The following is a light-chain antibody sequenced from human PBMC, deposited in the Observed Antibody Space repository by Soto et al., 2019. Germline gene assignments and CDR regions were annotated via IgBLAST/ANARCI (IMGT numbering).Light chain of an antibody. CDR3: QQYGSSPWT. V-gene: IGKV3-20*01. Sequence: EIVLTQSPGTLSLSLGERVTLSCRASQSITNNYLAWYQQKPGQAPRLLIYLASNRAAGIPDRFSGSGSGADFTLIINRLEPEDFAVYHCQQYGSSPWTFGQGTKVDIK. CDR1: QSITNNY. CDR2: LAS. J-gene: IGKJ1*01.